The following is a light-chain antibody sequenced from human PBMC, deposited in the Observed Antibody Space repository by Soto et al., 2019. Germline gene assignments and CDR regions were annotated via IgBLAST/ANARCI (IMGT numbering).Light chain of an antibody. J-gene: IGKJ2*01. CDR3: QDYEGSPRT. CDR1: QSVKSNY. Sequence: ETVLTQSPGTVSLSPGERATLFCRTSQSVKSNYLARYQQKPGQAPRLLIYGVFKRATGIPDRFSGSGSGTDFTLTISGLEPEDSAVYYCQDYEGSPRTFGQGTKLEIK. CDR2: GVF. V-gene: IGKV3-20*01.